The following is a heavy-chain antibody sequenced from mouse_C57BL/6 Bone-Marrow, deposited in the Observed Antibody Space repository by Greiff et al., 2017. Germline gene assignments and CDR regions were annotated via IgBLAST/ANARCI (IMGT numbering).Heavy chain of an antibody. V-gene: IGHV1-69*01. CDR1: GYTFTSYW. CDR2: IDPSDSYT. D-gene: IGHD2-2*01. CDR3: ARRGWLRRRDYAMDY. Sequence: VQLQQPGAELVMPGASVKLSCKASGYTFTSYWMHWVKQRPGQGLEWIGEIDPSDSYTNYNQKFKGKSTLTVDKSSSTAYMQLSSLTSEDSAVYYCARRGWLRRRDYAMDYWGQGTSVTVSS. J-gene: IGHJ4*01.